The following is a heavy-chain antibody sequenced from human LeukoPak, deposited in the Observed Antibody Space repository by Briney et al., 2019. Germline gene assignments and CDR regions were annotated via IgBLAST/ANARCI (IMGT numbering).Heavy chain of an antibody. D-gene: IGHD1-1*01. V-gene: IGHV3-23*01. CDR3: VRDKLWAMGY. Sequence: PGGSLRLSCAASGFTFSNYAMSWVRQAPGKGLEWVSAISGSDGNTYYADSVKGRFIISRDNSKNTVHLQMNSLKSEDTALYYCVRDKLWAMGYWGLGTQVTVSS. CDR2: ISGSDGNT. CDR1: GFTFSNYA. J-gene: IGHJ4*02.